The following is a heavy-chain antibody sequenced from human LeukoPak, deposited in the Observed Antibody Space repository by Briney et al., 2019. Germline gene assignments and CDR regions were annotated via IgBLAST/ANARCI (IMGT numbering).Heavy chain of an antibody. V-gene: IGHV3-21*01. Sequence: GGSLRLSCAASGFTFSSYSMNWVRQAPGKGLEWVSSISSSSSYIYYADSVKGRFTISRDNAKNSLYLQTNSLRAEDTAVYYCARPLGAVRSTSCYDYWGQGTLVTVSS. D-gene: IGHD2-2*01. CDR2: ISSSSSYI. CDR1: GFTFSSYS. J-gene: IGHJ4*02. CDR3: ARPLGAVRSTSCYDY.